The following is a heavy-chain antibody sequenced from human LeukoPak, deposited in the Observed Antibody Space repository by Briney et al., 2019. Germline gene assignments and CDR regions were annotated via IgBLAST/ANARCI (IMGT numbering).Heavy chain of an antibody. J-gene: IGHJ4*02. CDR1: GGSFSGYY. D-gene: IGHD1-26*01. Sequence: SETLSLTCAVYGGSFSGYYWSWIRQPPGKGLEWIGEINHSGSTNYNPSPKSRVTISVDTSKNQFSLKLSSVTAADTAVYYCARRGGVWELPDYWGQGTLVTVSS. CDR2: INHSGST. V-gene: IGHV4-34*01. CDR3: ARRGGVWELPDY.